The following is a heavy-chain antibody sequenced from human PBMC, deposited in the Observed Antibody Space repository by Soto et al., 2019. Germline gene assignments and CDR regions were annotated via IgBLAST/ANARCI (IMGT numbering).Heavy chain of an antibody. CDR2: ISSSSSTI. V-gene: IGHV3-48*04. J-gene: IGHJ3*02. CDR3: ARLANWGAFDI. Sequence: GGSLRLSCAASGFTFSSYSMNWVRQAPGKGLEWVSYISSSSSTIYYADSVKGRFTISRDNAKNSLYLQMNSLRAEDTAVYYCARLANWGAFDIWGQGTMVTVSS. CDR1: GFTFSSYS. D-gene: IGHD7-27*01.